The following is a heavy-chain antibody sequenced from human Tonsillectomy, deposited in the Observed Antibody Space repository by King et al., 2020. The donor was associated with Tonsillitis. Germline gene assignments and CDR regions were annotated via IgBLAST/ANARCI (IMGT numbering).Heavy chain of an antibody. CDR1: GFIFDDFA. J-gene: IGHJ4*02. D-gene: IGHD6-19*01. CDR3: ARGAGGIALAGIPGASVSFDD. V-gene: IGHV3-9*01. Sequence: VQLVESGGGLVQPGRSLRLSCAASGFIFDDFAMHWVRQAPGKGLEWVSGISWNSGSIDYGDFVKGRFTISRDNAKNSLYLQMNSLRAEDTALYFCARGAGGIALAGIPGASVSFDDWGQGTLVTVSS. CDR2: ISWNSGSI.